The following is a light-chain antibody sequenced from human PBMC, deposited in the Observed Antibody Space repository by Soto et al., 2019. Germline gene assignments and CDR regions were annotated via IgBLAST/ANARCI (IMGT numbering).Light chain of an antibody. CDR2: GAS. CDR3: QQYKNWPLT. V-gene: IGKV3-15*01. Sequence: VLTQSPSTLSASPGDRVTLTCRASQSVSTYLAWYQQKPGQAPRLLIYGASTRESGIPARFSGSGSGTEFTLTISSLQSEDFAVYYCQQYKNWPLTFGGGTKVDIK. CDR1: QSVSTY. J-gene: IGKJ4*02.